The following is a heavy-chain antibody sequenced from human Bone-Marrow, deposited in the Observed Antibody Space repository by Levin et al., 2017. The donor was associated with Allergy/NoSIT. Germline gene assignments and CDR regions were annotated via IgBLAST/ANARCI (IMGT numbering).Heavy chain of an antibody. D-gene: IGHD5-18*01. V-gene: IGHV4-59*11. CDR2: IYYSGST. CDR1: GGSIRSHY. CDR3: ARWGGGYSYGNFDF. Sequence: KASETLSLTCTVSGGSIRSHYWSWIRQPPGKGLEWIGQIYYSGSTNYNPSLKSRVTISVDTSKNQFSLKLSSVTAADTAVYYCARWGGGYSYGNFDFWGQGTLVTVSS. J-gene: IGHJ4*02.